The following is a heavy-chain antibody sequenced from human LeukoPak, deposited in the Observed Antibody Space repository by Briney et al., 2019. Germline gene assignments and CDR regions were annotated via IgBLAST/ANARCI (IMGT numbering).Heavy chain of an antibody. J-gene: IGHJ4*02. CDR1: GGSISSSSYY. D-gene: IGHD4-23*01. V-gene: IGHV4-39*01. CDR3: ARHETTVATWDFDY. Sequence: PSETLSLICTVSGGSISSSSYYWGWIRQPPGKGLEWIGSIYYSGSTYYNPSLKSRVTISVDTSKNQFSLKLSSVTAADTAVYYCARHETTVATWDFDYWGQGTLVTVSS. CDR2: IYYSGST.